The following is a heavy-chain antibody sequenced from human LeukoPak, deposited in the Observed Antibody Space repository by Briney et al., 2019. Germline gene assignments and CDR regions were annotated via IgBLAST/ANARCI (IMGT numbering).Heavy chain of an antibody. CDR3: VAEDWGMLDY. Sequence: GGSLRLSCAASGFTFSGSAMHWVRQASGKGLEWVGRIRSKANSYATAYAASVKGRFTISRDDSKNTAYLQMNSLKTEDTAVYYSVAEDWGMLDYWGQGTLVTVSS. V-gene: IGHV3-73*01. D-gene: IGHD7-27*01. J-gene: IGHJ4*02. CDR1: GFTFSGSA. CDR2: IRSKANSYAT.